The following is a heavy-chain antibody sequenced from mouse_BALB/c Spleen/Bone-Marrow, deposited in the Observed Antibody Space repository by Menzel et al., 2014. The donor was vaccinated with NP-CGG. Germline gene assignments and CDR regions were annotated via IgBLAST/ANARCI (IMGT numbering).Heavy chain of an antibody. V-gene: IGHV1-54*01. CDR2: INPGSGGT. Sequence: VQLQQSGAELVRPGTSVKVSCKASGYAFTNYLIEWVKQRPGQGLEWIGMINPGSGGTNYNEKFKGKATLTADKSSSTAYMQLSSLTSDDSAVYFRARDLLLPFAYWGQGTLVTVST. CDR1: GYAFTNYL. CDR3: ARDLLLPFAY. J-gene: IGHJ3*01. D-gene: IGHD1-1*01.